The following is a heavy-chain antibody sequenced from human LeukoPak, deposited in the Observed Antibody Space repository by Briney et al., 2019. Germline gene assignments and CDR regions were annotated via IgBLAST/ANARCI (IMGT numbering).Heavy chain of an antibody. V-gene: IGHV3-53*01. Sequence: QAGGSLRLSWTVSGFTVSSNSWSWVRQAPGKGLEWVSCIYSGGNTHYSDSVKGRFTISRDNSKNTLYLQMNSLRAEDTAIYYCARRAGEYSHPYDYWGQGTLVTVSS. CDR1: GFTVSSNS. CDR2: IYSGGNT. J-gene: IGHJ4*02. D-gene: IGHD2-15*01. CDR3: ARRAGEYSHPYDY.